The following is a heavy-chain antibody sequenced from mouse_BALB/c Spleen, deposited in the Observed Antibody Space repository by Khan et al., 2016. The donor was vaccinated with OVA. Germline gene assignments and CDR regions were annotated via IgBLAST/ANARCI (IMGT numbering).Heavy chain of an antibody. Sequence: QVQLQQSGAELMKPGASVKISCKATGYTFSGYWLEWVKQRPGHGLEWIGEILPGSGSRNYNEKFKGKAIFTADISSKTTYMQISSLTSEDSAVYYCARVNYGSRDYFDYWGQGTTLPVSS. CDR2: ILPGSGSR. V-gene: IGHV1-9*01. J-gene: IGHJ2*01. CDR1: GYTFSGYW. D-gene: IGHD1-1*01. CDR3: ARVNYGSRDYFDY.